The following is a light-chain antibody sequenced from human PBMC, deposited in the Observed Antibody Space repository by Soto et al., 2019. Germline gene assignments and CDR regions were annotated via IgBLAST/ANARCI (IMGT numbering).Light chain of an antibody. V-gene: IGLV3-21*02. CDR1: NIGTKS. CDR2: DDS. J-gene: IGLJ2*01. Sequence: SYELTQPPSVSVAPGQTARITCGGDNIGTKSVHWYQQRPGQAPVLVVYDDSDRPSGISERFSGSNSANTATLTISRVEAGDEDDYYCQVWESAIVFGGGTKLTVL. CDR3: QVWESAIV.